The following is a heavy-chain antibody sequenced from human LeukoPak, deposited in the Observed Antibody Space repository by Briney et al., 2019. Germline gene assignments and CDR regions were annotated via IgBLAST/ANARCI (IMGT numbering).Heavy chain of an antibody. Sequence: SETLSLTCIVSGGSISSGGYYWSWIRQPPGKGLEWIGYIYYSGSTYYNPSLKSRVTISVDTSKNQFSLKLSSVTAADTAVYYCARDHDREGFCFDYWGQGTLVTVSS. CDR3: ARDHDREGFCFDY. D-gene: IGHD1-1*01. J-gene: IGHJ4*02. CDR2: IYYSGST. CDR1: GGSISSGGYY. V-gene: IGHV4-30-4*01.